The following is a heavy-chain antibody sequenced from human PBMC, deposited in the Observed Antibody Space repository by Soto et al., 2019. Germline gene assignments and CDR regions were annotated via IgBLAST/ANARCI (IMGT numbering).Heavy chain of an antibody. J-gene: IGHJ5*02. D-gene: IGHD3-16*01. V-gene: IGHV1-46*01. CDR2: INPSGGAT. CDR3: KRRVNTCGFEP. Sequence: ASVQVSCKASGYTLTRYYIHWGRQAPGQGLEWMGIINPSGGATTYAQKFQGRVTMTRDMSTSTMYMEFSSLISEDKAFYYCKRRVNTCGFEPCG. CDR1: GYTLTRYY.